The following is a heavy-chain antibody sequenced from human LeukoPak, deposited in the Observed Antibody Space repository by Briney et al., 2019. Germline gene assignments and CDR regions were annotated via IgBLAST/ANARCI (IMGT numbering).Heavy chain of an antibody. V-gene: IGHV3-7*01. J-gene: IGHJ4*02. CDR3: ARGGVGITMIEFDY. Sequence: GGSLRLSCAASGFTFSSYWMSWVRQAPGKGLEWVANIKQDGSEKYYVDSVKGRLTISRDNAKNSLYLQMNSLRAEDTAVYYCARGGVGITMIEFDYWGQGTLVTVSS. CDR2: IKQDGSEK. D-gene: IGHD3-22*01. CDR1: GFTFSSYW.